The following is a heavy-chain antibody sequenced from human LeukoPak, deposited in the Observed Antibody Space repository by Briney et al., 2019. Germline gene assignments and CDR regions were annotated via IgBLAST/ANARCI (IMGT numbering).Heavy chain of an antibody. CDR3: ARDYYDSSGYYVEKRFDY. V-gene: IGHV3-21*01. CDR2: IISSSSYI. J-gene: IGHJ4*02. Sequence: GGSLRLSCAASGFTFSSYSMNWVRQAPGKGLEGVSSIISSSSYIYYADSVKGRFTISRDNAKNSLYLQMNSLRAEDTAVYYCARDYYDSSGYYVEKRFDYWGQGTLVTVSS. D-gene: IGHD3-22*01. CDR1: GFTFSSYS.